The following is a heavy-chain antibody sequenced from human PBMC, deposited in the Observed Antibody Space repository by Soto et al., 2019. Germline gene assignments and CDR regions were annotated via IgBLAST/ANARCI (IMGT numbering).Heavy chain of an antibody. CDR1: GAPSGSNA. D-gene: IGHD3-10*01. V-gene: IGHV1-69*01. CDR3: AREPFGRFDP. J-gene: IGHJ5*02. Sequence: QMQLVQLGPEGRKLGPWVKVSCKLPGAPSGSNAFTGCGQPPEQGLEWMGAIIPVFGTTNYTQKFQGRVTITADDSTTTAYMELSSLRSDDTAVYYCAREPFGRFDPWGQGTLVTVSS. CDR2: IIPVFGTT.